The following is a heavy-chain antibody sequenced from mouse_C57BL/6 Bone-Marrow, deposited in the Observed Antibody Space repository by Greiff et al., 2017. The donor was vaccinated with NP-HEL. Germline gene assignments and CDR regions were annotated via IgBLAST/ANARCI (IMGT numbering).Heavy chain of an antibody. CDR1: GYAFSSSW. D-gene: IGHD3-2*02. V-gene: IGHV1-82*01. J-gene: IGHJ4*01. Sequence: QVQLQQSGPELVKPGASVKISCKASGYAFSSSWMNWVKQRPGKGLEWIGRIYPGDGDTNYNGKFKGKATLTADKSSSTAYMQLSSLTSEDSAVYFCARQLSPYYYAMDYWVQGTSVTVSS. CDR3: ARQLSPYYYAMDY. CDR2: IYPGDGDT.